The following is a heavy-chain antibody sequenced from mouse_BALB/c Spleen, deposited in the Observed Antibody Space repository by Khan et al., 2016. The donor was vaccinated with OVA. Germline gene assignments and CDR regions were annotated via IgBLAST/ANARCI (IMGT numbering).Heavy chain of an antibody. CDR2: IWGDGST. D-gene: IGHD1-1*01. V-gene: IGHV2-3*01. CDR3: AKFTPDYYSMDY. J-gene: IGHJ4*01. Sequence: VELVESGPGLVAPSQSLSITCTVSGFSLSSYGVNWVRQPPGKGLEWLGVIWGDGSTNYHSALISRLIITKDNSKSQVFLKLNSLQTDDTATYYCAKFTPDYYSMDYWGQGTSVTVSS. CDR1: GFSLSSYG.